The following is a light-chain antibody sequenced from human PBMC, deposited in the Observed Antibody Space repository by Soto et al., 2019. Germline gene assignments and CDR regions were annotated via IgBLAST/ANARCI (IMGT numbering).Light chain of an antibody. Sequence: EILMTQSPATLYVSPGERATLSCRASQSVSHNLAWYQQKPGQAPRLLFYGASTRATGIPARFSGSGSWTDFTLTISSLQSEAFAVYYCQQSNNWPYTFGQGTKLEIK. CDR1: QSVSHN. CDR3: QQSNNWPYT. J-gene: IGKJ2*01. V-gene: IGKV3-15*01. CDR2: GAS.